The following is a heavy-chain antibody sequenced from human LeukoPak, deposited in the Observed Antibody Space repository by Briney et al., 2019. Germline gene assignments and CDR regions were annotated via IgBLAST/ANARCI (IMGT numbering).Heavy chain of an antibody. CDR3: ARDIRFDY. Sequence: SETLSLTCTVSGGSISSHYWSWIRQPPGKGLEWIGYIYYSGCTNYNPSLKSRVTISVDTSKNQFSLKLSSVTAADTAVYYCARDIRFDYWGQGTLVTVSS. CDR2: IYYSGCT. V-gene: IGHV4-59*11. J-gene: IGHJ4*02. CDR1: GGSISSHY.